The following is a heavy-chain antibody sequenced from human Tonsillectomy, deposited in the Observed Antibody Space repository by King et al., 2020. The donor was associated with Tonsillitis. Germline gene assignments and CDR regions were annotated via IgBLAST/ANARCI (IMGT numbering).Heavy chain of an antibody. D-gene: IGHD6-19*01. Sequence: VQLVESGGGVVQPGRSLRLSCAASGFTFSSYAMHWVRQAPGKGLEWVAVISYDGSNKYYADSVKGRFTISRDNSKNTLYLQMNSLRAEDTAVYYCATIAVAGALDYWAREPWSPSPQ. CDR2: ISYDGSNK. CDR3: ATIAVAGALDY. V-gene: IGHV3-30*01. CDR1: GFTFSSYA. J-gene: IGHJ4*02.